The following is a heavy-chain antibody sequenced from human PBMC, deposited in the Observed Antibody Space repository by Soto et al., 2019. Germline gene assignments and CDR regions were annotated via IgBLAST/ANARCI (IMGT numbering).Heavy chain of an antibody. CDR3: TRGRMTTLD. CDR1: GGSVSSANNY. J-gene: IGHJ4*02. V-gene: IGHV4-61*01. CDR2: IYNSGST. Sequence: QVQLQESGPGLVKPSETLSLTCSVSGGSVSSANNYWSWVRKPPGKGLEWIGYIYNSGSTNYNPSLTRRVTISVDTSKNQFSLKLSSVTAADTAVYYCTRGRMTTLDCGQGTLVTVSS. D-gene: IGHD3-16*01.